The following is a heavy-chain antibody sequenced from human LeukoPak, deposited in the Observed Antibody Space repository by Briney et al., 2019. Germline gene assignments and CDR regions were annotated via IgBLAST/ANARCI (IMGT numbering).Heavy chain of an antibody. V-gene: IGHV4-34*08. CDR1: GFTFSSYS. CDR3: ACSYPTVTTYDAFDI. CDR2: INHSGST. Sequence: GSLRLSCAASGFTFSSYSMNWVRQPPGEGLEWIGEINHSGSTNYNPSLKSRVTISVDTSKNQFSLKLSSVTAADTAVYYCACSYPTVTTYDAFDIWGQGTMVTVSS. D-gene: IGHD4-11*01. J-gene: IGHJ3*02.